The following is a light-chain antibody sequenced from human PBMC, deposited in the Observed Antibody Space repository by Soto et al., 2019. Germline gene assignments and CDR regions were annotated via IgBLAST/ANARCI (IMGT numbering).Light chain of an antibody. CDR3: SSYTSGSTLRV. CDR2: EVS. CDR1: SSDVGDYNY. Sequence: QSVLTQPGSVSGSPGQSITISCTGTSSDVGDYNYVSWFQQHPGKAPKLVIFEVSNRPSGVSNRFSGSKSGNTASLTISGLQAEDEADYYCSSYTSGSTLRVFGGGTKLTV. V-gene: IGLV2-14*01. J-gene: IGLJ2*01.